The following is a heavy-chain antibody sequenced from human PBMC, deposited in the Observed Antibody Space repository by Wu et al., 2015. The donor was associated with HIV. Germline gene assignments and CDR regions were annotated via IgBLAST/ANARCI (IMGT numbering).Heavy chain of an antibody. CDR1: GYTLSKLY. J-gene: IGHJ6*02. CDR3: AVVRWXLAEGRNYYAMDV. V-gene: IGHV1-24*01. D-gene: IGHD1-26*01. CDR2: FDPEDGET. Sequence: QDQLVQSGAEVKKPGASVKVSCKVSGYTLSKLYMHWVRQAPGKGLEWMGGFDPEDGETIYAQKFQGRVTLTEDTSTDTAYMEMSSLKSEDTALYYCAVVRWXLAEGRNYYAMDVWGQGTTVTVSS.